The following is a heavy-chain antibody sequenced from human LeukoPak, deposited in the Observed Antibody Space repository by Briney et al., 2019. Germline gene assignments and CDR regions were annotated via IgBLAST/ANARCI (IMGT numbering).Heavy chain of an antibody. V-gene: IGHV3-20*04. Sequence: GGSLRLSCAGSGYTFDDYGMRWVRQAQGKGLEWLVGINWNGGSTGYAASVKGRCTISRDNAKNALYLEMNSLRAEDTAFYYCVRLGRDGYTYGAAYWGQGTLVTVSS. CDR2: INWNGGST. CDR1: GYTFDDYG. J-gene: IGHJ1*01. D-gene: IGHD5-24*01. CDR3: VRLGRDGYTYGAAY.